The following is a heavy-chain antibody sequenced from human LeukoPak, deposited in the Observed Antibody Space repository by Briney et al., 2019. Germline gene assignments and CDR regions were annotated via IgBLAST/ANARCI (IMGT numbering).Heavy chain of an antibody. Sequence: GGSLRFSCAASGFTFSSYAMGWVRQAPGKGLEWVSAISGSGGSTDYADSGKGPFTISRDNSKNTLYLQMNSLRAEDTAVYYCAKGGILTYSDFWSGYYGEGYYYYGMDVWGQGTTVTVSS. CDR3: AKGGILTYSDFWSGYYGEGYYYYGMDV. V-gene: IGHV3-23*01. CDR2: ISGSGGST. CDR1: GFTFSSYA. D-gene: IGHD3-3*01. J-gene: IGHJ6*02.